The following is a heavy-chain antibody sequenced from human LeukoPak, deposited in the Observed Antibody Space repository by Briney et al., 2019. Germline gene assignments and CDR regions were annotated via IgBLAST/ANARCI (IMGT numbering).Heavy chain of an antibody. CDR2: IQYDGSDK. Sequence: GGSLRLSCAASGFTFSNYGMHWVRQAPGKGLEWVAFIQYDGSDKYYADSVKGRFTISRDNSKNALYLQMNSLRTEDTAVYYCRDPFDYWGQGTLVTVSS. V-gene: IGHV3-30*02. CDR1: GFTFSNYG. J-gene: IGHJ4*02. CDR3: RDPFDY.